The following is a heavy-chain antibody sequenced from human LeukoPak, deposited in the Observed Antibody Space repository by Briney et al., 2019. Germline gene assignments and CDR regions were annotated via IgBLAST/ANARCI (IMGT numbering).Heavy chain of an antibody. CDR2: ITSSSSYI. CDR1: GFTFSSYE. D-gene: IGHD3-22*01. CDR3: ARHVVAVGFDY. V-gene: IGHV3-21*01. Sequence: GGSLRLSCTASGFTFSSYEMNWVRQAPGKGLEWVSSITSSSSYIYYADSVKGRFTISRDNAKNSLYLQMNSLRAEDTAVYYCARHVVAVGFDYWGQGTLVTVSS. J-gene: IGHJ4*02.